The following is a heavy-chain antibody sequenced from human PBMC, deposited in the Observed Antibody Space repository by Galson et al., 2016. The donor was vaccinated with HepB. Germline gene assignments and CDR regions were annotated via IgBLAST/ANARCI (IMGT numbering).Heavy chain of an antibody. CDR1: GGTFSSYA. J-gene: IGHJ6*02. V-gene: IGHV1-69*13. CDR3: ARVRRPLGDYQLYFYGLDV. D-gene: IGHD4-17*01. CDR2: IIPIFGTT. Sequence: SVKVSCKASGGTFSSYAISWVRQAPGQGLQWMGDIIPIFGTTKYTQALQDRVKITADESTNTAYMELSSLSSDDTAIDSCARVRRPLGDYQLYFYGLDVWGQGTAVTVSS.